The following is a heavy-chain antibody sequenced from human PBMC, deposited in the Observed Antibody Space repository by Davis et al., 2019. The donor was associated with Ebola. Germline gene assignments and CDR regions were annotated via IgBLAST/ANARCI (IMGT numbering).Heavy chain of an antibody. CDR3: AKGYGSGSPRYNWFDP. D-gene: IGHD3-10*01. CDR2: ISYDGSNK. CDR1: AFTFPTYA. Sequence: GGSLRLSCAASAFTFPTYAMHWVRQAPGQGLEWVAVISYDGSNKYYADSVKGRFTISRDNSKNTLYLQMNSLRAEDTAVYYCAKGYGSGSPRYNWFDPWGQGTLVTVSS. J-gene: IGHJ5*02. V-gene: IGHV3-30*18.